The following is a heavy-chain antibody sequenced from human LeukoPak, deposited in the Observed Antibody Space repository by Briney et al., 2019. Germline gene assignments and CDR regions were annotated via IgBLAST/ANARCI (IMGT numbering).Heavy chain of an antibody. J-gene: IGHJ4*02. CDR1: GGSIDGRSYN. D-gene: IGHD2-15*01. CDR3: ARFVSIRGGIHLNYFDS. V-gene: IGHV4-39*01. Sequence: PSETLSLTCAVSGGSIDGRSYNWGWVRQPPGKGLEWIGSIYDSLSAYYNPSLESRVTISIDMSKKQFSLNLNSATAADSAVYYCARFVSIRGGIHLNYFDSWGQGRLVTVSS. CDR2: IYDSLSA.